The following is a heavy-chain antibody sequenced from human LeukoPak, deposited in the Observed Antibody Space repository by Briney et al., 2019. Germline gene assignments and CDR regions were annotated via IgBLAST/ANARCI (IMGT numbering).Heavy chain of an antibody. CDR1: GGSISSYY. J-gene: IGHJ5*02. CDR2: IYYSGST. CDR3: AGGSLHGDYVGWFDP. D-gene: IGHD4-17*01. V-gene: IGHV4-59*12. Sequence: SETLSLTCTVSGGSISSYYWSWIRQPPGKGLEWIGYIYYSGSTNYNPSLKSRVTMSVDTSKNQFSLKLSSVTAADTAVYYCAGGSLHGDYVGWFDPWGQGTLVTVSS.